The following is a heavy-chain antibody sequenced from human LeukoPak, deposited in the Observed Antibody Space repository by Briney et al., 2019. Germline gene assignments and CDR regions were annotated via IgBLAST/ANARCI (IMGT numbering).Heavy chain of an antibody. CDR1: GGSIIGNSTDY. D-gene: IGHD3-10*01. CDR3: AREGTYGSGTLDY. CDR2: VHHSGST. Sequence: KASETLSLTCTVSGGSIIGNSTDYWGWVRLTPGKGLEWIATVHHSGSTYYNPSLKSRVTISVDRSKNQFSLKLSSVTAADTAVYYCAREGTYGSGTLDYWGQGTLVTVSS. V-gene: IGHV4-39*07. J-gene: IGHJ4*02.